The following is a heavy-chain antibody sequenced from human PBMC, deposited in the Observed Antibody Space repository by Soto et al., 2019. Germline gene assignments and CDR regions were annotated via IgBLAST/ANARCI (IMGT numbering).Heavy chain of an antibody. CDR3: ARDYYDFWSGYPVPPPIDY. D-gene: IGHD3-3*01. CDR1: GYTFTNYG. CDR2: ISAYNGNT. J-gene: IGHJ4*02. V-gene: IGHV1-18*01. Sequence: QVQLVQSGADVKKPGASVKVSCKASGYTFTNYGITWVRQAPGQGLEWMGWISAYNGNTNYAQKLQGRLTMTTDTATSTAYMELRSLRSDDTAVYYCARDYYDFWSGYPVPPPIDYWGQGTLVTVSS.